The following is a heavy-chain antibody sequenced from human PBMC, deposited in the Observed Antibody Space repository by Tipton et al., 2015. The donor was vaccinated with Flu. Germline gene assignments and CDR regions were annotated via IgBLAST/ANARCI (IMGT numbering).Heavy chain of an antibody. J-gene: IGHJ3*02. Sequence: SLRLSCAASGFIVTSDYMSWVRQAPGKGLEWVSVIYSGDSASYADSVRGRFTISRDNSKNTLYLQMKDLRVEDTAVYYCAKRYCSSTTCYIPDALAIWGQGTMVTVSS. D-gene: IGHD2-2*01. CDR3: AKRYCSSTTCYIPDALAI. CDR1: GFIVTSDY. V-gene: IGHV3-53*01. CDR2: IYSGDSA.